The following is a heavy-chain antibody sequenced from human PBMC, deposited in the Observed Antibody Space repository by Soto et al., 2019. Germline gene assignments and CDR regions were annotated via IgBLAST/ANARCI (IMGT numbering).Heavy chain of an antibody. CDR3: ARSAITLFGVVSIPPHYCSEMDV. CDR2: IIPIFGIG. CDR1: GGTFNRYA. D-gene: IGHD3-3*01. Sequence: QVQLVQSGAEVKKPGSSVKVSCKASGGTFNRYAISWVRQAPGQGLEWMGGIIPIFGIGNDAQRFQGRVTMIADESTGTAYVELSSLRSEDTGVYYCARSAITLFGVVSIPPHYCSEMDVWGQGTTVTVSS. V-gene: IGHV1-69*01. J-gene: IGHJ6*02.